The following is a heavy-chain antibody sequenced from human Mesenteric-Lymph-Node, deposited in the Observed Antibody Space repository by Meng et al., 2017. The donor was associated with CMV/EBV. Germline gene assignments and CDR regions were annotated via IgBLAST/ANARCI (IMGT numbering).Heavy chain of an antibody. CDR2: IGTAGDT. V-gene: IGHV3-13*01. CDR1: GFTFSSYD. CDR3: ARGTYYDFWSGSSNYYGMDV. Sequence: AETLSLTCAASGFTFSSYDMHWVRQATGKGLEWVSAIGTAGDTYYPGSVKGRFTISRENAKNSLYLQMNSLRAGDTAVYYCARGTYYDFWSGSSNYYGMDVWGQGTTVTVSS. D-gene: IGHD3-3*01. J-gene: IGHJ6*02.